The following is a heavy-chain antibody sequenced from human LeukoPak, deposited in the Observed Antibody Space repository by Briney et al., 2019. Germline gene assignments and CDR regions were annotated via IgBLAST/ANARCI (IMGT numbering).Heavy chain of an antibody. J-gene: IGHJ6*03. CDR2: IYTSGST. D-gene: IGHD2-21*02. CDR1: GGSISSYY. V-gene: IGHV4-4*07. CDR3: ARAPIVVVTAPYTDYYYYYMDV. Sequence: SETLSLTCTVSGGSISSYYWSWLRQPAGKGLEWIGRIYTSGSTNYNPSLKSRVTMSVDTSKNQFSLKLSSVTAADTAVYYCARAPIVVVTAPYTDYYYYYMDVWGKGTTVTVSS.